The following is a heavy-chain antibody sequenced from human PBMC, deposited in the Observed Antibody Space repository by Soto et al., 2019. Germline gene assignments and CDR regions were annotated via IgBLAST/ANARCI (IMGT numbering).Heavy chain of an antibody. J-gene: IGHJ4*02. CDR2: IKSKAHGGTT. CDR3: ASYRDSSGLRRYNY. V-gene: IGHV3-15*07. Sequence: EVQLEESGGGLIKPGESLTLSCAASDFILSDAWMKWVRQAPGKGLEWVGRIKSKAHGGTTDYAAPLKGRFTILRDDSKNPRYLQMNSLQTEDTAMYYCASYRDSSGLRRYNYWGQGALVTVSS. CDR1: DFILSDAW. D-gene: IGHD3-22*01.